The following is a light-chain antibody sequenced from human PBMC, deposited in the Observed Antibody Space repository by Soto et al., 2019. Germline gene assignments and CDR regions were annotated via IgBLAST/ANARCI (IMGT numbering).Light chain of an antibody. CDR3: SSYAGSKTL. J-gene: IGLJ2*01. CDR2: EVT. V-gene: IGLV2-8*01. CDR1: SSDVGGYNY. Sequence: QSALTQPPSASGSPGQSLTISCTGTSSDVGGYNYVSWYQQHPGKAPKLMIYEVTKRPSGVPDRFSGSKSGNTASLTVSGLQAEDEPDYYCSSYAGSKTLFGGGTQLTVL.